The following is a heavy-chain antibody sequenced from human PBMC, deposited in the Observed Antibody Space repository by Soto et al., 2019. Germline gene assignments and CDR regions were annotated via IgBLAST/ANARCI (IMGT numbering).Heavy chain of an antibody. V-gene: IGHV1-3*01. CDR3: ASAAYYYESSGYYPGDY. CDR2: INACNGNT. Sequence: ASVKVSCKASGYSFTSYAIHWMRQALGQRFEWMGGINACNGNTKVPQNFQGRVTFTRDTSASTVYMEVSNLRSEDTAVYYCASAAYYYESSGYYPGDYWGPGTLVTVSS. D-gene: IGHD3-22*01. CDR1: GYSFTSYA. J-gene: IGHJ4*02.